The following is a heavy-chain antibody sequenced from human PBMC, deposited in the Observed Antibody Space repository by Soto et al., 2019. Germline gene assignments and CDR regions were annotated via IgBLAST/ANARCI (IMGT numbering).Heavy chain of an antibody. Sequence: EVQLVESGGGLVQPGGSLKLSCAASGFTFSGSAVHWVRQASGKGLEWVGRIRSKTKGSATAYAASVKGRFTSSRDDSNNTAYLHMSSPKTEDTALYYCTSPAKVGDTVSLNELWGQGTVVTVSS. D-gene: IGHD2-8*01. J-gene: IGHJ4*02. CDR2: IRSKTKGSAT. CDR3: TSPAKVGDTVSLNEL. V-gene: IGHV3-73*02. CDR1: GFTFSGSA.